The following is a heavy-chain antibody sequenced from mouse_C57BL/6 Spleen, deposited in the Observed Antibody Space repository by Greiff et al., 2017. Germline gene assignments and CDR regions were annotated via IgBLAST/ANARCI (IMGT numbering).Heavy chain of an antibody. Sequence: EVKLVESGGDLVKPGGSLKLSCAASGFTFSSYGMSWVRQTPDKRLEWVATISSGGSYTYNPDSVKGRFTISRDNAKNTLYLQMSSLKSEDTAMYYCASPLYDGYYAYWGQGTLVTVSA. CDR1: GFTFSSYG. D-gene: IGHD2-3*01. CDR2: ISSGGSYT. CDR3: ASPLYDGYYAY. V-gene: IGHV5-6*01. J-gene: IGHJ3*01.